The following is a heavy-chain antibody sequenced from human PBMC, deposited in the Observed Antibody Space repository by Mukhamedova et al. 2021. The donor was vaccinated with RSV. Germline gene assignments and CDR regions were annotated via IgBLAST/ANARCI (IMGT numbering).Heavy chain of an antibody. J-gene: IGHJ4*02. V-gene: IGHV3-9*01. Sequence: NSGSIGYADSVKGRFTISRDNAKNSLYLQMNSLRAEDTALYYCAKDWACSSTSCYRGGQVDWGQGTLVTVSS. CDR3: AKDWACSSTSCYRGGQVD. CDR2: NSGSI. D-gene: IGHD2-2*02.